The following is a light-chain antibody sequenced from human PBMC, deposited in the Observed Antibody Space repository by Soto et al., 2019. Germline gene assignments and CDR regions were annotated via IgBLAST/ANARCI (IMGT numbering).Light chain of an antibody. J-gene: IGLJ1*01. CDR3: CSYAGSSYV. CDR1: SSDIGTYNL. V-gene: IGLV2-23*02. CDR2: EVS. Sequence: LTQSASVSGSPGQSITISCTGTSSDIGTYNLVSWYQQHPGKAPKLMIYEVSKRPSGVSDRFSGSKSGNTASLTISGLQAEDEADYYCCSYAGSSYVFGAGTKVTVL.